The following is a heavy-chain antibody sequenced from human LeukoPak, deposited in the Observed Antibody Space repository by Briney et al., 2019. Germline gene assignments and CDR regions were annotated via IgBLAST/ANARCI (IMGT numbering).Heavy chain of an antibody. V-gene: IGHV1-8*03. CDR3: ARTPSGYDSYSLDY. D-gene: IGHD5-12*01. Sequence: GASVKVSCKASGYTFTSYDINWVRQATGQGLEWMGWMNPNSGNTGYAQKFQGRVTITRNTSISTAYMELSSLRSEDTAVYYCARTPSGYDSYSLDYWGQGTLVTVSS. CDR2: MNPNSGNT. CDR1: GYTFTSYD. J-gene: IGHJ4*02.